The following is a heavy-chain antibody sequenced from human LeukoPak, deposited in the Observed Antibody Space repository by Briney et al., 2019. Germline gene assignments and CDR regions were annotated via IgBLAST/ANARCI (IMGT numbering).Heavy chain of an antibody. Sequence: ASVKVSCKASGYTFTTYGISWVRQAPGQGLELMGWISAYNGNTNYAQKVQGRVTMTRDTSTSTVYMEMRSLTSADTAVYYCARESEYSRSVVMEYWGQGTLVTVSS. CDR3: ARESEYSRSVVMEY. CDR1: GYTFTTYG. CDR2: ISAYNGNT. D-gene: IGHD6-6*01. V-gene: IGHV1-18*01. J-gene: IGHJ4*02.